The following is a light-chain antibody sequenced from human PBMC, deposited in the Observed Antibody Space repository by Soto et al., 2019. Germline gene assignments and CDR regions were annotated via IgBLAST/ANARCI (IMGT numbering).Light chain of an antibody. Sequence: EIVLTQAPGTLSLSPGERATLSCRARQSVSSSYLAWYQQRPGQAPRXXIYGASIRATGIPDRFSGSGSGTDLTITISRLEPEDFEVYFCQQHGSSPWTFGQGTKVDIK. CDR2: GAS. CDR3: QQHGSSPWT. CDR1: QSVSSSY. V-gene: IGKV3-20*01. J-gene: IGKJ1*01.